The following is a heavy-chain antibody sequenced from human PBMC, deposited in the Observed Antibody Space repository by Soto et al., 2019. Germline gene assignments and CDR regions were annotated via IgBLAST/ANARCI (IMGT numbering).Heavy chain of an antibody. D-gene: IGHD5-12*01. V-gene: IGHV3-30-3*01. CDR2: ISYDGSNK. CDR1: GFTFSSYA. CDR3: ARVMATMSVDY. J-gene: IGHJ4*02. Sequence: GRSRRLSYAASGFTFSSYAMHWVRQAPGKGLEWVAVISYDGSNKYYADSVKGRFTISRDNSKNTLYLQMNSLRAEDTAVYYCARVMATMSVDYWGQGTPVTVSS.